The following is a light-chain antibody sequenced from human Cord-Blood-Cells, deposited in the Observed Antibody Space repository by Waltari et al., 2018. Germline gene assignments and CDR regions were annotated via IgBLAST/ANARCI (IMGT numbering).Light chain of an antibody. CDR3: QQSYSTPFA. J-gene: IGKJ3*01. CDR2: AAS. Sequence: DIQMTQSPSSLSASVADRVTITCRASQSISSYLNWYQQKPGKAPTLLIYAASSLQSGVPSMFSGSGSRTDFTLTISSLQPEDFATYYCQQSYSTPFAFGPGTKVGIK. V-gene: IGKV1-39*01. CDR1: QSISSY.